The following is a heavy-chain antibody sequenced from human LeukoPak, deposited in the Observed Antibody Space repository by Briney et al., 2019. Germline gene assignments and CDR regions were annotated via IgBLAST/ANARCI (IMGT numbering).Heavy chain of an antibody. CDR3: ARDLAWELHFDY. CDR1: GFTFSSYS. Sequence: GGSLRLSCAASGFTFSSYSMNWVRQAPGKGLEWVSSISSSSYIYYADSVKGRFTISRDNAKNSLYLQMNSLRAEDTAVYYCARDLAWELHFDYWGQGTLVTVSS. V-gene: IGHV3-21*01. CDR2: ISSSSYI. J-gene: IGHJ4*02. D-gene: IGHD1-26*01.